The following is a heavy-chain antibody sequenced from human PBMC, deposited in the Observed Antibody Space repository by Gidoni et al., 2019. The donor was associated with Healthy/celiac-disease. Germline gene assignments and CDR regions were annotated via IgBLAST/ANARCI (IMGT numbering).Heavy chain of an antibody. CDR3: ARDPGYSYGYGYYYYGMDV. CDR1: SSYG. J-gene: IGHJ6*02. Sequence: SSYGMHWVRQAPGKGLEWVVVIWYDGSNKYYADSVKGRFTISRDNSKNTLYLQMNSLRAEDTAVYYCARDPGYSYGYGYYYYGMDVWGQGTTVTVSS. D-gene: IGHD5-18*01. CDR2: IWYDGSNK. V-gene: IGHV3-33*01.